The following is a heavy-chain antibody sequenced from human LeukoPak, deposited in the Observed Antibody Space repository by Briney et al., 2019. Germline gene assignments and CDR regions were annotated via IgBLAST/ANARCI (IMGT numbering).Heavy chain of an antibody. CDR3: ARLYYYGSGSYYTPYYFDY. D-gene: IGHD3-10*01. CDR2: IYYSGST. Sequence: PSQTLSLTCTVSGGSISSGDYYWSWIRQHPGKGLEWIGYIYYSGSTYYNPSLKSRVTISVDTSKNQFSLKLSSVTAADTAVYYCARLYYYGSGSYYTPYYFDYWGQGTLVTVSS. V-gene: IGHV4-31*03. CDR1: GGSISSGDYY. J-gene: IGHJ4*02.